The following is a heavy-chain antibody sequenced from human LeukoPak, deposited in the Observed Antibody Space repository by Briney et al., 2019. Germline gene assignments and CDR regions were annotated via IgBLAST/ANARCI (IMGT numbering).Heavy chain of an antibody. CDR3: ATGHSYGYDY. V-gene: IGHV3-74*01. D-gene: IGHD5-18*01. CDR1: GLTYTDFW. J-gene: IGHJ4*02. CDR2: IKNVGSVT. Sequence: GGSLRLSCAASGLTYTDFWMHWIRQAPGKGLEWFSLIKNVGSVTRYADSVKGRFIISRDDAKNTLDLQMNSLKVDDTAVYYCATGHSYGYDYWGQGILVTVSS.